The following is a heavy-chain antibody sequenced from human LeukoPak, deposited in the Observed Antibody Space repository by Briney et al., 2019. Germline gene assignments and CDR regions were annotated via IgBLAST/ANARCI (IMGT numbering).Heavy chain of an antibody. CDR1: GYTFTSYY. D-gene: IGHD3-22*01. V-gene: IGHV1-46*01. CDR2: INPSGGAT. J-gene: IGHJ4*02. Sequence: ASVKVSCKASGYTFTSYYIHWVRQAPGQGLAWMGVINPSGGATNYAQKFQGRVTMTRDTSTSTVYMELSSLRSEDTAVYFCARIDSTDYYTGYWGQGTLVTVSP. CDR3: ARIDSTDYYTGY.